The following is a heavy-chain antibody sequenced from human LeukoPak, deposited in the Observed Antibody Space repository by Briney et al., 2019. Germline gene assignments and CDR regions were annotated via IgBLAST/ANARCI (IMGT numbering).Heavy chain of an antibody. CDR2: ISDSGGST. Sequence: GGSLRLSCAASGFTFSNYAMTWVRQAPGKGLEWISAISDSGGSTYYADSVKGRFTISRDNSKNTLYLQMNSLRAEDTAVYYCARDSQFAYFDYWGQGTLVTVSS. J-gene: IGHJ4*02. CDR1: GFTFSNYA. V-gene: IGHV3-23*01. CDR3: ARDSQFAYFDY. D-gene: IGHD5-24*01.